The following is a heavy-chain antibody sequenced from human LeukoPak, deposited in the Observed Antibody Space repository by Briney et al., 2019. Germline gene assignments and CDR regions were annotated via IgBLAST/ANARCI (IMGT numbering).Heavy chain of an antibody. CDR2: ISAYNGNT. CDR1: GYTFTSYG. Sequence: ASVKVSCKASGYTFTSYGISWVRQAPGQGLEWMGWISAYNGNTNYAQKLQGRVTMTTDTSTSTAYMELRSLRSDDTAVYYCARDPGHHYDSSGYVLWGQGTLVTVSS. D-gene: IGHD3-22*01. J-gene: IGHJ4*02. V-gene: IGHV1-18*01. CDR3: ARDPGHHYDSSGYVL.